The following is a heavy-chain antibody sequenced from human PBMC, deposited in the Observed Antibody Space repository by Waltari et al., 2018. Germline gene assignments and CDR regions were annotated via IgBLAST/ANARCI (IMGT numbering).Heavy chain of an antibody. D-gene: IGHD3-10*01. CDR2: IYYRWST. Sequence: QVQLQESGPGLVKPSQTLSLTCTVSGGSISRGGYYWSWIRQHPGKGLEWVGYIYYRWSTDYNPSLKSRVTISVDTYKNQFSLKLSSVTAADTAVYYCARGSGSSFDYWGQGTLVTVSS. CDR1: GGSISRGGYY. J-gene: IGHJ4*02. V-gene: IGHV4-31*03. CDR3: ARGSGSSFDY.